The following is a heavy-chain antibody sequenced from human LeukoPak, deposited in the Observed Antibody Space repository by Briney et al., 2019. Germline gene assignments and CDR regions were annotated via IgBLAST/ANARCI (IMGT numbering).Heavy chain of an antibody. CDR3: ARDRGDGMDV. Sequence: PSETLSLTCIVSGDSISSGACYWGWIRQYPGKGLEWIGYIYNGGGTYYNPSLKSRVTISVDTSKNQFSLKLSSVTAADTAVYYCARDRGDGMDVWGQGTTVTVSS. J-gene: IGHJ6*02. CDR1: GDSISSGACY. V-gene: IGHV4-31*03. CDR2: IYNGGGT.